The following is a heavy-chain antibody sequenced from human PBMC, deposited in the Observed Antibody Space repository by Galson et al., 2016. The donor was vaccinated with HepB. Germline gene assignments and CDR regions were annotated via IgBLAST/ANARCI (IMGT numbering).Heavy chain of an antibody. J-gene: IGHJ6*02. D-gene: IGHD6-6*01. V-gene: IGHV1-46*01. CDR1: GYSFTAFH. Sequence: SVKVSCKASGYSFTAFHMNWVRRAPGRGLEWMGIINPSRGVTVYTPSLQGRVAFTTDTSTRTIYMHLSGLRSEDTAIYYCARARRAVAARRKDYYDNGMEVWGQGTLVTVSS. CDR3: ARARRAVAARRKDYYDNGMEV. CDR2: INPSRGVT.